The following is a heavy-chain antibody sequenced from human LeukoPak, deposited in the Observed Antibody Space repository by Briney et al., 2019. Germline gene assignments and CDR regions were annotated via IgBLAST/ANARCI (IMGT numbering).Heavy chain of an antibody. Sequence: GASVKVSCKASGYTFTGYYMHWVRQAPGQGLEWMGRINPNSGGTNYAQKFQGRVTMTRDTSISTAYMELSRLRSDDTAVYYCARDLCSGGSCSNFDYWGQGTLVTVSS. CDR2: INPNSGGT. V-gene: IGHV1-2*06. CDR1: GYTFTGYY. J-gene: IGHJ4*02. D-gene: IGHD2-15*01. CDR3: ARDLCSGGSCSNFDY.